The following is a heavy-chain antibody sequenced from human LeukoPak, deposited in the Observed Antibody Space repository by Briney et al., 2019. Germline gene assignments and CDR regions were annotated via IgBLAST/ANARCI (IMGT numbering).Heavy chain of an antibody. J-gene: IGHJ5*02. CDR1: GGSISSYY. CDR2: IYYSGST. CDR3: ARADYDFWSGYYNWFDP. D-gene: IGHD3-3*01. Sequence: KPSETLSLTCTVSGGSISSYYWSWIRQPPGKGLEWIGYIYYSGSTNYNPSLKSRVTISVDTSKNQFSLKLSSVTAADTAVYYCARADYDFWSGYYNWFDPWGQGTLVTVSS. V-gene: IGHV4-59*01.